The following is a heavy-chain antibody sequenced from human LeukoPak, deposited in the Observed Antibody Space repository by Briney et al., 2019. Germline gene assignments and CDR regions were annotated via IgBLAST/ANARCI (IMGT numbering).Heavy chain of an antibody. CDR2: INPNSGGT. D-gene: IGHD6-13*01. CDR3: ARDSIAAAGTDPFYYYYYGMDV. Sequence: GASVKVSCKASGYTFTGYYMHWVRQAPGQGLEWMGWINPNSGGTNYAQKFQGRVTMTRDTSISTAYMELSRPRSDDTAVYYCARDSIAAAGTDPFYYYYYGMDVWGQGTTVTVSS. V-gene: IGHV1-2*02. CDR1: GYTFTGYY. J-gene: IGHJ6*02.